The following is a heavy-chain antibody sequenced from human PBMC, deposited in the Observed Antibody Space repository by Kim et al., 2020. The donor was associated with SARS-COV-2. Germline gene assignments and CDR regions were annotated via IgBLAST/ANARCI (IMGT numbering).Heavy chain of an antibody. J-gene: IGHJ5*02. CDR2: IYYSGST. D-gene: IGHD5-18*01. V-gene: IGHV4-59*01. Sequence: SETLSLTCTVSGGSISSYYWSWIRQPPGKGLEWIGYIYYSGSTNYNPSLKSRVTISVDTSKNQFSLKLSSVTAADTAVYYCARSPDTAMDADWFDPWGQGTLVTVSS. CDR3: ARSPDTAMDADWFDP. CDR1: GGSISSYY.